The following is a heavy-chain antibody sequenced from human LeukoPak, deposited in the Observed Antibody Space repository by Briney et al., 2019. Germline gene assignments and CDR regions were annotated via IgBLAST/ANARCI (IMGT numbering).Heavy chain of an antibody. D-gene: IGHD2-2*01. J-gene: IGHJ4*02. CDR2: ISNNNNYI. CDR3: ARRYCGSTSCQPLDY. Sequence: PGESLRLSCAASGFAFTTYSMSWVRQAPGKGLEWVSSISNNNNYIYYADSVKGRFTVSRDNAKSSLYLQMNSPGADDTAVYYCARRYCGSTSCQPLDYWGQGTLVTVSS. V-gene: IGHV3-21*01. CDR1: GFAFTTYS.